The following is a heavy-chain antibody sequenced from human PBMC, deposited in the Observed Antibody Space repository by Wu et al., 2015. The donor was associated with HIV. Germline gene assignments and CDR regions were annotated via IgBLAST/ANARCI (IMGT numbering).Heavy chain of an antibody. CDR3: AKERQRDYPFVTGLPENYFDN. D-gene: IGHD2-21*02. CDR2: INPQSDGT. CDR1: AYVFSAYY. Sequence: QVQLIQSGAEVKKPGASVKVSCKASAYVFSAYYMHWVRQVPGQGLEWMGWINPQSDGTNYAQKFQGRVTITADGSTRAVFMELSSLRSEDSALYFCAKERQRDYPFVTGLPENYFDNWGQGTRVTVS. J-gene: IGHJ4*02. V-gene: IGHV1-2*02.